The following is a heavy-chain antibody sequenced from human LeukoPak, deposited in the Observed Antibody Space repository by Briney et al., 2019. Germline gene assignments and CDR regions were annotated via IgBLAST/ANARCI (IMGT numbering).Heavy chain of an antibody. V-gene: IGHV4-59*08. D-gene: IGHD3-10*02. Sequence: PSETLSLTCTVSGGSISSYYWSWIRQPPGKGLEWIGYIYYSGSTNYNPSLKSRVTISVDTSKNQLSVKLRFVTAADTAVYYCARRSVRVDAFDIWGQGTMVTVSS. CDR3: ARRSVRVDAFDI. J-gene: IGHJ3*02. CDR2: IYYSGST. CDR1: GGSISSYY.